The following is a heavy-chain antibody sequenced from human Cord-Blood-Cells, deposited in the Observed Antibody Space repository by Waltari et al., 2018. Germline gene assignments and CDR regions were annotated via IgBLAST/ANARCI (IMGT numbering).Heavy chain of an antibody. D-gene: IGHD3-3*01. V-gene: IGHV3-23*04. CDR3: AKGYYDFWSGYYFDY. J-gene: IGHJ4*02. CDR1: GLTFSSYS. CDR2: ISGSGGST. Sequence: EVQLVESGGGLVQPGGSLRLSCAASGLTFSSYSMSWVGPAPGKGLEWVSAISGSGGSTYYADSVKGRFTISRDNSKNTLYLQMNSLRAEDTAVYYCAKGYYDFWSGYYFDYWGQGTLVTVSS.